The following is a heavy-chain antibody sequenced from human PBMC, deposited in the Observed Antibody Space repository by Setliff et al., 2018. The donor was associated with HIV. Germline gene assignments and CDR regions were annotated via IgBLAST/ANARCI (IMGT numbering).Heavy chain of an antibody. D-gene: IGHD6-19*01. CDR3: VRDSSRGSAWDPGAFDI. Sequence: GGSLRLSCAASGFTFSNFAMSWVRQAPAKGLEWVANISPDGSATYYVDSVKGRFTISRDNAKTSLFLQMNNLRADDAGVYYCVRDSSRGSAWDPGAFDIWGQGAAVTVSS. CDR1: GFTFSNFA. V-gene: IGHV3-7*01. J-gene: IGHJ3*02. CDR2: ISPDGSAT.